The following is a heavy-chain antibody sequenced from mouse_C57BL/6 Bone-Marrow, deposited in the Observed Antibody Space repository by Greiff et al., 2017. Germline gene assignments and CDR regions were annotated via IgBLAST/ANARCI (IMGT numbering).Heavy chain of an antibody. CDR3: VDYGGFAY. D-gene: IGHD2-4*01. CDR2: IYPRSGNT. Sequence: VQLQQSGPELVKPGASVKISCKASGYSFTGYFMNWVKQSHGKSLEWIGEIYPRSGNTYYNEKFKGKATLTADKSSSTAYMELRSLTSEDSAVYFCVDYGGFAYWGQGTLVTVSA. J-gene: IGHJ3*01. CDR1: GYSFTGYF. V-gene: IGHV1-83*01.